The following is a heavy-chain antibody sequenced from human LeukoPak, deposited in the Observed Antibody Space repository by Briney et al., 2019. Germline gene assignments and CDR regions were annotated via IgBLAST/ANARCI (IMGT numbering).Heavy chain of an antibody. CDR1: GYSFTGYY. CDR2: INPNSGAT. J-gene: IGHJ4*02. D-gene: IGHD6-19*01. CDR3: ATSRYSSGWYYFDY. V-gene: IGHV1-2*02. Sequence: GASVKVSCMASGYSFTGYYMHWVRQAPGQGLEWMGWINPNSGATNYAQRFQGRVTMTRDTSISTAYMELSRLRSDDTAMYYCATSRYSSGWYYFDYWGQGTLVTVSS.